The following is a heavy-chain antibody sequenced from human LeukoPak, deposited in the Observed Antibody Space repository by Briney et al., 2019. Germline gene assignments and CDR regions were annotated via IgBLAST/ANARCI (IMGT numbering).Heavy chain of an antibody. CDR3: ATGGSTYYDILIGYLYYFDY. D-gene: IGHD3-9*01. V-gene: IGHV3-66*01. J-gene: IGHJ4*02. CDR2: IYSGGNT. Sequence: GGSLRLSCAASGFTFSSYAMTWVRQAPGRGLEWVSVIYSGGNTYYADSVKGRFTISRDNSKNTLYLQMNSLRAEDTAVYYCATGGSTYYDILIGYLYYFDYWGQGTLVTVSS. CDR1: GFTFSSYA.